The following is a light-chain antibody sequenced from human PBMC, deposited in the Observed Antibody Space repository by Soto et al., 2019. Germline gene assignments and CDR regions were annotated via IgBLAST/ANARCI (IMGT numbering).Light chain of an antibody. CDR3: SSYTSSSTLYV. J-gene: IGLJ1*01. CDR2: DVS. Sequence: QSALTQPASVSGSPGQSITISCTGTSSDVGGYNYVSWYQQHPSKAPKLMIYDVSNRPSGVSNRFSGSKSGNTASLTISGLQAEDEADYYCSSYTSSSTLYVSGTGTKLTVL. CDR1: SSDVGGYNY. V-gene: IGLV2-14*01.